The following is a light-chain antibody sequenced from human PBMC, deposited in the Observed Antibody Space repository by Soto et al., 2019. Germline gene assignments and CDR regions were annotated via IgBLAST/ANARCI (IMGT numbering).Light chain of an antibody. J-gene: IGKJ1*01. CDR1: QSVSSY. V-gene: IGKV3-11*01. CDR3: QQRSNWPKT. Sequence: EIVLTQSPATMSLSPGERATLSCRASQSVSSYLAWYQQKPGQAPRLLIYDASNRATGIPARFSGRGSGTDFTLTISSLEPEDFAVYYCQQRSNWPKTFGQGTKVEI. CDR2: DAS.